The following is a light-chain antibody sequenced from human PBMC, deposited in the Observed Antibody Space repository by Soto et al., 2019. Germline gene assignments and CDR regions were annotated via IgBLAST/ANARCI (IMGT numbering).Light chain of an antibody. CDR2: KAS. CDR3: QHYNSYSEE. J-gene: IGKJ1*01. CDR1: HTISSW. Sequence: DIQITQSPSTLSGSVVDRGTITCRASHTISSWLAWYQQKPGKAPKLLIYKASTLKSGVPSRFSGSGSGTEFTLTISSLQPDDLATYYCQHYNSYSEEFGQGTKVDI. V-gene: IGKV1-5*03.